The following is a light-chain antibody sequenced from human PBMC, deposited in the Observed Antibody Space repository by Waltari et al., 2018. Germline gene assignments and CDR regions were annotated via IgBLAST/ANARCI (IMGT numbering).Light chain of an antibody. CDR2: VNSDGSH. V-gene: IGLV4-69*01. J-gene: IGLJ3*02. CDR3: QSGGHGTWV. CDR1: SGHSSNV. Sequence: QLVLTQSPSASASLGASVKLTCTLSSGHSSNVVAWLQQQPEKGPRYLMKVNSDGSHSQGDEIPDRFSGTSSGAGRYLPISNRQSEDEADYYCQSGGHGTWVFGGGTKLTVL.